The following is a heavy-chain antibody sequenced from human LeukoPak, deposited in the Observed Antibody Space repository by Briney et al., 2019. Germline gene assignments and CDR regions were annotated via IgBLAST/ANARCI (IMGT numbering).Heavy chain of an antibody. D-gene: IGHD2-15*01. CDR1: GYSFTTYW. CDR2: IYPGVSDT. V-gene: IGHV5-51*01. J-gene: IGHJ3*02. CDR3: ARGVWCSGGRCYYDAFDI. Sequence: GESLKISCKGSGYSFTTYWIGWVRQMPGKGLEWMGIIYPGVSDTRYSPSFQGQVTISADKSISTAYLQWSSLQASDTAMYFCARGVWCSGGRCYYDAFDIWGQGTMVTVSS.